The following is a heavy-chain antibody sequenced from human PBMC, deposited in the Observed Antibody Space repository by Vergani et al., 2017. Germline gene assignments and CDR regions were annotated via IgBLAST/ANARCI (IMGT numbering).Heavy chain of an antibody. D-gene: IGHD1-1*01. CDR2: LTGGGGST. J-gene: IGHJ4*02. V-gene: IGHV3-23*01. CDR3: GRDAGRNEIINDD. Sequence: EVQLLESGGSLKQPGGSVRLSCAASGFTFSTYAMHWVRQAPGKGLEWVSALTGGGGSTYYADSFKGRFIISRDNSRDTMYLQMNSLRTEDTATYYCGRDAGRNEIINDDWGQGTLVTVSS. CDR1: GFTFSTYA.